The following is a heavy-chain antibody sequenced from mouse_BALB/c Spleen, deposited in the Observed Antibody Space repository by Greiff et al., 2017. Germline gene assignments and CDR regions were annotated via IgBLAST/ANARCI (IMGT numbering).Heavy chain of an antibody. V-gene: IGHV5-9-4*01. D-gene: IGHD2-4*01. J-gene: IGHJ3*01. Sequence: DVMLVESGGGLVKPGGSLKLSCAASGFTFSSYAMSWVRQSPEKRLEWVAEISSGGSYTYYPDTVTGRFTISRDNAKNTLYLEMSSLRSEDTAMYYCAIYDYDEGFAYWGQGTLVTVSA. CDR2: ISSGGSYT. CDR3: AIYDYDEGFAY. CDR1: GFTFSSYA.